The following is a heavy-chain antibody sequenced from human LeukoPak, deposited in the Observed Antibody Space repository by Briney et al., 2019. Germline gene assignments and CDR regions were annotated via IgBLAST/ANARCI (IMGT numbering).Heavy chain of an antibody. CDR2: ISSSSSYI. J-gene: IGHJ4*02. Sequence: PGGSLRLSCAASGFTFSSYSMNWVRQAPGKGLEWVSSISSSSSYIYYADSVKGRFTISRDNAKNSLYLQMNSLRAEDTAVYYCAVHRAVAGLNDYWGQGTLVTVSS. CDR1: GFTFSSYS. V-gene: IGHV3-21*01. CDR3: AVHRAVAGLNDY. D-gene: IGHD6-19*01.